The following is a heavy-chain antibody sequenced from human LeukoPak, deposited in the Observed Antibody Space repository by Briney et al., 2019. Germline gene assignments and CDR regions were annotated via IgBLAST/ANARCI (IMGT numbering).Heavy chain of an antibody. D-gene: IGHD6-19*01. CDR3: ARDHGEVAVPFDY. CDR2: TYHRSKWYN. V-gene: IGHV6-1*01. J-gene: IGHJ4*02. CDR1: GDSVSGNSVG. Sequence: SQTLSLTCAISGDSVSGNSVGWNWIRQSPSRGLEWLGRTYHRSKWYNDYAISVKSRIVINPDTSKNQFSLQLNSVTPEDTAVYYCARDHGEVAVPFDYWGQGTLVTVSS.